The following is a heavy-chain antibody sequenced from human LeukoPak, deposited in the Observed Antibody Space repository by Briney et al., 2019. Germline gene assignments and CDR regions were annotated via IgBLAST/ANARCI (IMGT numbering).Heavy chain of an antibody. CDR3: ARDMTPNDAFDI. Sequence: PSETLSLTCAVSGGSISRNHWWSWVRQPPGKGLEWIGEIYHSGSTNYNSSLKSRVTISVDNSKNQFSLRLTSVTVADTAVYYCARDMTPNDAFDIWGQGTMVTVSS. CDR2: IYHSGST. CDR1: GGSISRNHW. V-gene: IGHV4-4*02. J-gene: IGHJ3*02.